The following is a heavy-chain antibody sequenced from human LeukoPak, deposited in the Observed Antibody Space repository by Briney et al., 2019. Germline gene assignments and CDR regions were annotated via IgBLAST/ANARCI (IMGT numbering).Heavy chain of an antibody. CDR1: GYTFTSYY. CDR2: INPSGGST. Sequence: GASVKVSCKASGYTFTSYYMHWVRQAPGQGLEWMGIINPSGGSTSYAQNFQGRVTMTRDTSTSTVYMELSSLRSEDTAVYYCASGHPGTPHDYWGQGTLVTVSS. CDR3: ASGHPGTPHDY. J-gene: IGHJ4*02. V-gene: IGHV1-46*01. D-gene: IGHD1-26*01.